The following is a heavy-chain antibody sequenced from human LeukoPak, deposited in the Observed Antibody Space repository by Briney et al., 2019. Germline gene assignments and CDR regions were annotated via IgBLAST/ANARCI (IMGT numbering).Heavy chain of an antibody. J-gene: IGHJ5*02. D-gene: IGHD3-16*02. Sequence: ASVKVSCKASGYTFTSYYIHWVRQAPGQGLEWMGLINPSGSSTVYAQKFQGRVTMTRDMSTTTDYMELSSLTSEDTAVYYCARDNSVGDIAWWFDPWGQGTLVTVSS. CDR1: GYTFTSYY. CDR2: INPSGSST. V-gene: IGHV1-46*01. CDR3: ARDNSVGDIAWWFDP.